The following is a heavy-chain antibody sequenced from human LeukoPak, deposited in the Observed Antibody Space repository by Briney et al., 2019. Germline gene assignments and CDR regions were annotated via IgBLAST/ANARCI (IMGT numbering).Heavy chain of an antibody. Sequence: PGGSLRLSCAASGFTFSSNWMYWVRQAPGKGLVWVSYISSDGSSTYYADSVKGRFTISRDNSKNTLYLQMNSLRAEDTAVYYCARDRFWSGYSLEYFDYWGQGTLVTVSS. D-gene: IGHD3-3*01. CDR1: GFTFSSNW. J-gene: IGHJ4*02. V-gene: IGHV3-74*01. CDR2: ISSDGSST. CDR3: ARDRFWSGYSLEYFDY.